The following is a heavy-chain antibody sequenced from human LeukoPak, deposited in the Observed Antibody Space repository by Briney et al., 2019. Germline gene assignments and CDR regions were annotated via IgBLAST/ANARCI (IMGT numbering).Heavy chain of an antibody. Sequence: GGSLRLSCAASGFTFSSYSMNWVRQAPGKGLEWVSYISSSSSTTYYADSVKGRFTISRDNAKNSLYLQMNSLRAEDTAVYYCARAFTDDAFDIWGQGTMVTVSS. D-gene: IGHD4-11*01. V-gene: IGHV3-48*01. CDR2: ISSSSSTT. CDR3: ARAFTDDAFDI. J-gene: IGHJ3*02. CDR1: GFTFSSYS.